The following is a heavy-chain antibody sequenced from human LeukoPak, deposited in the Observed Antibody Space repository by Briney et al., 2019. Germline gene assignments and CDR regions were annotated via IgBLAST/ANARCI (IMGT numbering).Heavy chain of an antibody. V-gene: IGHV3-74*01. Sequence: GGSLRLSCAASGFTFSSYWMHWVRQAPGEGLVWVSRINSDGSSTSYADSVKGRFTISRDNAKNTLYLQMNSLRAEDTAVYYCARDTRRGYDSSGYDYWGQGTLVTVSS. CDR2: INSDGSST. D-gene: IGHD3-22*01. J-gene: IGHJ4*02. CDR3: ARDTRRGYDSSGYDY. CDR1: GFTFSSYW.